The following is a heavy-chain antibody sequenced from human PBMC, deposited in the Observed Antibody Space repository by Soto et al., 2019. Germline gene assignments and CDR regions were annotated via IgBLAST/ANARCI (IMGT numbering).Heavy chain of an antibody. Sequence: QVQLVQSGAEMKKPGSSVKVSCQSSGGTFNTYAMNWVRQAPGQGPEWMGDISPMFGAANYAPTFQDRVTITADQSTGTSYMQLSRLTSEDTALYFCAREVQVHTPAFVCWGQGTLVTVSS. CDR3: AREVQVHTPAFVC. CDR2: ISPMFGAA. D-gene: IGHD3-10*01. J-gene: IGHJ4*02. V-gene: IGHV1-69*19. CDR1: GGTFNTYA.